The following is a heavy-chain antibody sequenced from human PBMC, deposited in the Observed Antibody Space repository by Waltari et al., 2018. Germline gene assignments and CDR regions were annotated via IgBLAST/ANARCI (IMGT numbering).Heavy chain of an antibody. Sequence: QVQLQESGPGLVKPSETLSLTCAVSGYSIRRGYYWGWIRQPPGKGLEWIGSIYHSGSTYYNPSLKSRVTISVDTSKNQFSLKLSSVTAADTAVYYCARVEGRIEYWGQGTLVTVSS. CDR3: ARVEGRIEY. V-gene: IGHV4-38-2*01. J-gene: IGHJ4*02. CDR1: GYSIRRGYY. CDR2: IYHSGST.